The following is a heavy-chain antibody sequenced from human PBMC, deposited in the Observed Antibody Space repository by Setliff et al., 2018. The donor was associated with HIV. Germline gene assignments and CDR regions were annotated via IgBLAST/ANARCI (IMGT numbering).Heavy chain of an antibody. CDR3: ARGRYGSGTYYFDY. CDR2: IYYSGST. V-gene: IGHV4-39*01. D-gene: IGHD3-10*01. Sequence: SETLSLTCTVSGGSISSSSYYWGWIRQPPGKGLEWIGSIYYSGSTYYNPSLKSRVTISVDTSKNQFSLKLSSVTAADTAVYYCARGRYGSGTYYFDYWGQGTLVTVS. J-gene: IGHJ4*02. CDR1: GGSISSSSYY.